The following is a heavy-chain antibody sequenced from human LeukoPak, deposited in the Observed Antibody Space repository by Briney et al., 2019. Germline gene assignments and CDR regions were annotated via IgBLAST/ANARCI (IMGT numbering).Heavy chain of an antibody. J-gene: IGHJ4*02. D-gene: IGHD3-22*01. CDR1: GYSFTSYW. CDR3: ATYRPRIDDSSSYYYDY. CDR2: IYPGDSDT. Sequence: GESLKISCNGSGYSFTSYWIAWVGQMPGKGLEWMGIIYPGDSDTGSSPSFQGQVTISADKSISTAYLQWSSLKASDTAMYYCATYRPRIDDSSSYYYDYWGQGTLVTVSS. V-gene: IGHV5-51*01.